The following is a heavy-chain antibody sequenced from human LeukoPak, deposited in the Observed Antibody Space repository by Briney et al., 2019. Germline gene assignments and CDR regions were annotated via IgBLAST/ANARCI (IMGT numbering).Heavy chain of an antibody. J-gene: IGHJ5*02. CDR1: GGSISSGSYY. Sequence: SRTLSLTCTVSGGSISSGSYYWSWIRQPAGKGLEWIGRIYTSGSTNYNPSLKSRVTISVDTSKNQFSLKLSSVTAADTAVYYCARERTYCGGDCYGWFDPWGQGTLVTVSS. D-gene: IGHD2-21*02. CDR3: ARERTYCGGDCYGWFDP. V-gene: IGHV4-61*02. CDR2: IYTSGST.